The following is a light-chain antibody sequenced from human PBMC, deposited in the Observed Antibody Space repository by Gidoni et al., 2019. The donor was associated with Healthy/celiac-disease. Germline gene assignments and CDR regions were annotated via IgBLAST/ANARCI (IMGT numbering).Light chain of an antibody. J-gene: IGKJ1*01. CDR2: GAT. Sequence: EKVMTQSPATLSVSPGERATLSCRASQSVSSNFAWYQQKPGQAPRLLIYGATTRATGIPARFSGSGSGTEFTLTISSLQSEDFAVYYCQQYNNWPPCTFGQGTKVEIK. CDR1: QSVSSN. V-gene: IGKV3-15*01. CDR3: QQYNNWPPCT.